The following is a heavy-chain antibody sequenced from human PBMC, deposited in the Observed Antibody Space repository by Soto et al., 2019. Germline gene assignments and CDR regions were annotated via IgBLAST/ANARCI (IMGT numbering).Heavy chain of an antibody. J-gene: IGHJ5*02. Sequence: LSLTCTVSNDSISSYYWSWIRQPPGKGLEWIGYIFYSGGTTYNPSLESRVTISVDRSTNQFSLKLTSVTAADTAVYYCVRELSRGWFDPWGQGTLVTVSS. CDR3: VRELSRGWFDP. V-gene: IGHV4-59*01. CDR2: IFYSGGT. D-gene: IGHD3-16*01. CDR1: NDSISSYY.